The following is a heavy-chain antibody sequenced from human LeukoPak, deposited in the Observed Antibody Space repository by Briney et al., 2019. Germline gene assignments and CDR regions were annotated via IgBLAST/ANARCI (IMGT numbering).Heavy chain of an antibody. V-gene: IGHV4-59*01. D-gene: IGHD3-22*01. CDR3: AREVADYYDSSGYYLDAFDI. J-gene: IGHJ3*02. CDR1: GGSISSYY. Sequence: SETLSLTCTVSGGSISSYYWSWIRQPPGKGLEWIGYIYYSGSTNYNPSLKSRVTISVDTSKNQFSLKLSSVTAADTAVYYCAREVADYYDSSGYYLDAFDIWGQGTMVTVSS. CDR2: IYYSGST.